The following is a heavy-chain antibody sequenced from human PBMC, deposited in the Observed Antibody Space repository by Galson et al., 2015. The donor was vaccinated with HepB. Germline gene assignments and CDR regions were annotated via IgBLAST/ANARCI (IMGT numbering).Heavy chain of an antibody. D-gene: IGHD2-8*02. Sequence: SLRLSCAASGFTFSSYSMNWVRQAPGKGLEWVSSISSSSSYIYYADSVKGRFTISRDNAKNSLYLQMNSLRAEDTAVYYCARVYCTGGVCLDYWGQGTLVTVSS. J-gene: IGHJ4*02. V-gene: IGHV3-21*01. CDR1: GFTFSSYS. CDR2: ISSSSSYI. CDR3: ARVYCTGGVCLDY.